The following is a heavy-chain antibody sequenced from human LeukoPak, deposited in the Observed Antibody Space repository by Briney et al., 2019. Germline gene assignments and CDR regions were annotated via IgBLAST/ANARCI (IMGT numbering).Heavy chain of an antibody. CDR3: ARAGQLRYMDV. J-gene: IGHJ6*03. CDR2: IKTTGLTT. V-gene: IGHV3-11*04. Sequence: PGGSLRLSCAASGFDFSDYYMSWIRQAPGKGLEWISNIKTTGLTTYYADSVKGRFTISRDNAKNSLFLRMNSLRADDTAIYYCARAGQLRYMDVWGKGTAVTVSS. CDR1: GFDFSDYY.